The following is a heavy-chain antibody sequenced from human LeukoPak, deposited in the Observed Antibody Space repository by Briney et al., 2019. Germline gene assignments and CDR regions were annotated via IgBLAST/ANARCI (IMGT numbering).Heavy chain of an antibody. V-gene: IGHV1-69*13. J-gene: IGHJ3*02. CDR1: GGTFSSYA. D-gene: IGHD6-13*01. CDR2: IIPIFGTA. Sequence: GASVKVSCKASGGTFSSYAISWVRQAPGQGLEWMGGIIPIFGTANYAQKFQGRVTITADESTSTAYMELSSLRSEDTAVYYCAREPQIVSEQQLKAFDIWGQGTMVTVSS. CDR3: AREPQIVSEQQLKAFDI.